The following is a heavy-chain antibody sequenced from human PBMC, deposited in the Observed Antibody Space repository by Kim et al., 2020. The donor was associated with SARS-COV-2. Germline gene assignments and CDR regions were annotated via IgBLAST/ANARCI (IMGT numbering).Heavy chain of an antibody. Sequence: GGSLRLSCAGSGFIFMNAWMSWVRQAPGKGLEWVGRINSKTDGGTTDYAAPVKGRFTISRDESKNTLYLQMNSLKTEDTAVYYCTTTPPYYYDSSFSGYSYDYDMDVWGLGTTVTVSS. CDR2: INSKTDGGTT. CDR1: GFIFMNAW. J-gene: IGHJ6*02. D-gene: IGHD3-22*01. V-gene: IGHV3-15*01. CDR3: TTTPPYYYDSSFSGYSYDYDMDV.